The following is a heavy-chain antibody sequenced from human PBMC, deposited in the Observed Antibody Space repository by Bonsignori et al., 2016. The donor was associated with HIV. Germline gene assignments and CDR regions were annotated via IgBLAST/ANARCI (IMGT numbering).Heavy chain of an antibody. V-gene: IGHV3-7*01. CDR2: MNQDGTKE. CDR3: ARVDYEDNGCVY. Sequence: EVELVESGGGLVQPGGSLRLSCAASGFDLKSYWMTWVRQAPGKSLEWVANMNQDGTKESYVDSVKGRFTVSRDTAKNSFFLEMNSLRAEDTAVYYCARVDYEDNGCVYWGQGTLVTVSS. CDR1: GFDLKSYW. J-gene: IGHJ4*01. D-gene: IGHD4-17*01.